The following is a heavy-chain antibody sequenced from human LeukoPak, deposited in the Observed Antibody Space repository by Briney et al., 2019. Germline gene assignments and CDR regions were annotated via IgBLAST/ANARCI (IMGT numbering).Heavy chain of an antibody. CDR3: AKDRYSGTYYRGLGLVFDS. D-gene: IGHD1-26*01. J-gene: IGHJ4*02. CDR1: GFTFSTYW. Sequence: QSGESLRLSCAASGFTFSTYWMSWVRQAPGKGLEWVANINQDGSEKYYVDSVKGRFTISRDNAKNSLYLQMNSLRVEDTAVYYCAKDRYSGTYYRGLGLVFDSWGQGSLVTVSS. V-gene: IGHV3-7*03. CDR2: INQDGSEK.